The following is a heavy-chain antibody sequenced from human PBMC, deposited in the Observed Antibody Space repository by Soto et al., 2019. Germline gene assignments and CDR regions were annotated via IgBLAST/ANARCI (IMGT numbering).Heavy chain of an antibody. CDR2: INPNSGGT. D-gene: IGHD3-22*01. Sequence: ASVKVSCKASGYTFTGYYMHWVRQAPGQGLEWMGWINPNSGGTNYAQKFQGWVTMTRDTSISTAYMELSRLRSDDTAVYYCARDSSDQNYYDSSGYYYYYGMDVWGQGTTVTVSS. V-gene: IGHV1-2*04. CDR1: GYTFTGYY. J-gene: IGHJ6*02. CDR3: ARDSSDQNYYDSSGYYYYYGMDV.